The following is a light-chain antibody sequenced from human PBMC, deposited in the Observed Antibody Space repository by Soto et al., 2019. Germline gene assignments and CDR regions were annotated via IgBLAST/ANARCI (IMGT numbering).Light chain of an antibody. J-gene: IGKJ4*01. Sequence: IVMTQSPATLPVSPGEGVTLSCRASENVGTNLAWYQQKPGQAPRLLIYGSSTRAAGIPATFSGRGSGTEFTLTISSLQSEESAVYYCQQYNNWGLSFGGGTKVEIK. CDR3: QQYNNWGLS. V-gene: IGKV3D-15*01. CDR1: ENVGTN. CDR2: GSS.